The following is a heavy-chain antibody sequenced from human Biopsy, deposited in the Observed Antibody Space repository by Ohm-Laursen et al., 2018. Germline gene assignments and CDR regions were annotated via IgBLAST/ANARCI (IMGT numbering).Heavy chain of an antibody. CDR1: SGSISGYY. CDR2: ISGSSNT. J-gene: IGHJ4*02. CDR3: ARQDGYLGYEY. D-gene: IGHD5-24*01. Sequence: SDTLSLTCAVSSGSISGYYWSWIRQPPGKGLEWIGYISGSSNTNYNPSLKSRVTLSTDTSETQFSLRLSSVTAADTAVYYCARQDGYLGYEYWGQGALVTVSS. V-gene: IGHV4-59*08.